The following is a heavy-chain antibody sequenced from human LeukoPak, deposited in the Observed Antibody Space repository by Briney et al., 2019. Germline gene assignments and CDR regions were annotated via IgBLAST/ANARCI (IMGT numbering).Heavy chain of an antibody. V-gene: IGHV1-18*01. J-gene: IGHJ1*01. Sequence: ASVKVSCKASGYTFTSYGISWVRQAPGQGLEWMGWISAYNGNTNYAQKLQGRVTMTTDTSTSTAYMELRSLRSDDTAVYYCARDRGMDSSSMTAASRGRKYFQHWGQGTLVTVSS. CDR3: ARDRGMDSSSMTAASRGRKYFQH. CDR1: GYTFTSYG. CDR2: ISAYNGNT. D-gene: IGHD6-13*01.